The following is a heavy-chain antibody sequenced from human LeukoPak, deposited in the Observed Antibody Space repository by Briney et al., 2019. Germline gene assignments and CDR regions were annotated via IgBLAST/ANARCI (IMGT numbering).Heavy chain of an antibody. CDR1: GDSVSTTSFC. CDR2: TYSRGST. J-gene: IGHJ3*02. CDR3: ARSGPTAGRPDGYI. Sequence: SETLSLTCTVSGDSVSTTSFCWGWLRQPPGKGLDCLGTTYSRGSTYNPSLTSRVTISVDRSKNQFSLKLSSVTAADTAVYYCARSGPTAGRPDGYIWGQGTMVTVSS. D-gene: IGHD2-2*01. V-gene: IGHV4-39*07.